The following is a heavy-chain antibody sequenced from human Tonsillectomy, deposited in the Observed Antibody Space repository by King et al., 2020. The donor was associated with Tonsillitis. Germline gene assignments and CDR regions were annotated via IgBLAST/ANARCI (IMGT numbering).Heavy chain of an antibody. CDR3: AKDRESVDYYDSSGYYFDY. V-gene: IGHV3-23*03. J-gene: IGHJ4*02. D-gene: IGHD3-22*01. CDR2: IYSGGSST. Sequence: DVQLVESGGGLVQPGGSLRLSCAASGFTFSSYAMSWVRQAPGKGLEGVSVIYSGGSSTYYADSVKGRFTISRDNSKNTLYLQMNSLRAEDTAVYYCAKDRESVDYYDSSGYYFDYWGQGTLVTVSS. CDR1: GFTFSSYA.